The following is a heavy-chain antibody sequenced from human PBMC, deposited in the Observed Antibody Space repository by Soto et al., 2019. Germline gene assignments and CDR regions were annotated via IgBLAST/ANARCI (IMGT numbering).Heavy chain of an antibody. V-gene: IGHV3-33*01. Sequence: LRLSCAASGFTFSSYGMHWVRQAPGKGLEWVALIWYDGGNKYYADSVKGRFTISRDNSKNTLYLQMNSLRAEDTAVYYCARDLRITMLRGPSPGYWGQGTLVTVSS. J-gene: IGHJ4*02. CDR2: IWYDGGNK. CDR1: GFTFSSYG. CDR3: ARDLRITMLRGPSPGY. D-gene: IGHD3-10*01.